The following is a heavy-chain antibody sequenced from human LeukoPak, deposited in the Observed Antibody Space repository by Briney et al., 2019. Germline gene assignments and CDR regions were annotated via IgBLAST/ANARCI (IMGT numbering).Heavy chain of an antibody. CDR2: IYYSGST. V-gene: IGHV4-59*01. D-gene: IGHD5-18*01. CDR3: ARVVYSYGFRGDSLFDY. CDR1: GGSISSYY. J-gene: IGHJ4*02. Sequence: SETLSLTCTVSGGSISSYYWSWIRQPPGKGLEWIGYIYYSGSTNYNPSLKSRVTISVDTSKNQFSLKLSSVTAADTAVYYCARVVYSYGFRGDSLFDYWGQGTLVTVSS.